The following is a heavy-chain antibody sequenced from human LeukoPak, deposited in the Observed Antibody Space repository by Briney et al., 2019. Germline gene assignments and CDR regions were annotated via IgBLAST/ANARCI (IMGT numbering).Heavy chain of an antibody. J-gene: IGHJ3*02. Sequence: SGGSLRLSCAASGFTFSSYGMHWVRQAPGKGLEWVAVISYDGSNKYYADSVKGRFTISRDNSKNTLYLQMNSLRAEDTAVYYCAKEYSSGRYKGEAFDIWGQGTMVTVSS. V-gene: IGHV3-30*18. CDR1: GFTFSSYG. D-gene: IGHD6-19*01. CDR2: ISYDGSNK. CDR3: AKEYSSGRYKGEAFDI.